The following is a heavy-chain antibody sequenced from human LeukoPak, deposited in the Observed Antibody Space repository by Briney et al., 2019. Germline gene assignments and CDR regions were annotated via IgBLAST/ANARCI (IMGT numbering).Heavy chain of an antibody. Sequence: ASVKVSCKASGGTFSSYAISWVRQAPGQGLEWMGGIIPIFGTANYAQKFQGRVTISRDTSASTAYMELSSLRSEDTAVYYCVRSRPGSYRFDYWGQGTLVTVSS. D-gene: IGHD3-16*02. V-gene: IGHV1-69*05. J-gene: IGHJ4*02. CDR2: IIPIFGTA. CDR1: GGTFSSYA. CDR3: VRSRPGSYRFDY.